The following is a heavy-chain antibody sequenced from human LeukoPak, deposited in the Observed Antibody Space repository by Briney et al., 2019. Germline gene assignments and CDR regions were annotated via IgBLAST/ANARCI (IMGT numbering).Heavy chain of an antibody. V-gene: IGHV1-69*13. CDR2: ITAIFRTT. J-gene: IGHJ5*02. Sequence: ASVKVSCKTSGGTFNSYAISWVRQAPGQGLEWMGGITAIFRTTNYAQKFQGRVTITADESMSTVYMELSSLRSEDTAVYYCARDRGIVGARGPFDPWGQGTLVTVSS. CDR1: GGTFNSYA. D-gene: IGHD1-26*01. CDR3: ARDRGIVGARGPFDP.